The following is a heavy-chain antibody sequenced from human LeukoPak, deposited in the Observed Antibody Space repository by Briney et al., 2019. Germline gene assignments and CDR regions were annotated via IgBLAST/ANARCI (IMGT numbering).Heavy chain of an antibody. J-gene: IGHJ4*02. D-gene: IGHD4-17*01. Sequence: GASVKVSCKASGGTFSSYAISWVRQAPGQGLEWMGRIIPILGIANYAQKFQGRVTITADKSTSTAYMELSSLRSEDTAVHYCAKGGRSTTVTYFDYWGQGMLVTVST. CDR2: IIPILGIA. CDR3: AKGGRSTTVTYFDY. V-gene: IGHV1-69*04. CDR1: GGTFSSYA.